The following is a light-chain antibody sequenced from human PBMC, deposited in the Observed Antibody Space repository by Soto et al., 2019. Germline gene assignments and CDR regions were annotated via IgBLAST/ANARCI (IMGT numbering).Light chain of an antibody. V-gene: IGLV2-14*03. CDR1: SSDVGGYNY. CDR2: DVS. CDR3: SSFTSSTTYV. Sequence: QSVLTQPASVSGSPGQSITISCTGTSSDVGGYNYVSWYQHHPGKAPKLMIFDVSNRPSGVSNRFSGSKSGNTASPTISGLQAEDEADYYCSSFTSSTTYVFGTGTKVTVL. J-gene: IGLJ1*01.